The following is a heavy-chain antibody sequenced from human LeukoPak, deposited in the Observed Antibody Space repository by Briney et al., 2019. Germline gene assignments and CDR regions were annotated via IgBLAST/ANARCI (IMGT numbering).Heavy chain of an antibody. CDR1: GFTFISYT. CDR2: ISSSGGYI. J-gene: IGHJ4*02. CDR3: ARGGWYYFEY. V-gene: IGHV3-21*01. Sequence: GGSLRLSCAASGFTFISYTMNWVRQAPGKGLEWVSSISSSGGYIFYADSLKGRFTISRDNAKNSLYLQMSSLRAEDTAVYYCARGGWYYFEYWGQGVLVTVSS. D-gene: IGHD1-26*01.